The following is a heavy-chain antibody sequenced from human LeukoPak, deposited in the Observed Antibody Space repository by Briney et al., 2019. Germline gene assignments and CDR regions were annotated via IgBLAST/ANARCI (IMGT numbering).Heavy chain of an antibody. CDR3: ARLATTVTTYYYYGMDV. V-gene: IGHV3-30*02. D-gene: IGHD4-17*01. CDR1: GFTFSSYG. J-gene: IGHJ6*02. Sequence: PGGSLRLSCAASGFTFSSYGMHWVRQAPGKGLEWVAFIRYDGSNKYYADSVKGRFTISRDNSKNTLYLQMNSLRAEDTAVYYCARLATTVTTYYYYGMDVWGQGTTVTVSS. CDR2: IRYDGSNK.